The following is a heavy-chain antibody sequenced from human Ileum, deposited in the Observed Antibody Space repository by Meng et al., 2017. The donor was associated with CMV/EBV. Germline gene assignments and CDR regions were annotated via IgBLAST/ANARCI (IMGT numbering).Heavy chain of an antibody. D-gene: IGHD6-19*01. V-gene: IGHV3-23*01. J-gene: IGHJ4*02. CDR2: ITDSGGYA. Sequence: QLLGLGGGLVKPGGSLGPSCEASGFTFSSFAMSWVRQAPGKGPEWVSFITDSGGYADYIDSVKGRFTISRDNSKNTVYLQINSLRAEDTAVYYCVKDGGWLATYWGQGTLVTVSS. CDR3: VKDGGWLATY. CDR1: GFTFSSFA.